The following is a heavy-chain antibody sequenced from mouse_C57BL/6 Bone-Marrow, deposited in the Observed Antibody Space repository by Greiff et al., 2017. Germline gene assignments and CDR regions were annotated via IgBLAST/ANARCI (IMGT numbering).Heavy chain of an antibody. J-gene: IGHJ4*01. CDR2: IYPSDSET. Sequence: QVQLQQPGAELVRPGSSVKLSCKASGYTFTSYWMDWVKQRPGQGLEWIGNIYPSDSETHYNQKFKDKATLTVDKSSSTAYMQLSSLTSEDSAVYYCARGEVDYDDAMDYWGPGTTVTVSS. V-gene: IGHV1-61*01. CDR3: ARGEVDYDDAMDY. CDR1: GYTFTSYW. D-gene: IGHD2-4*01.